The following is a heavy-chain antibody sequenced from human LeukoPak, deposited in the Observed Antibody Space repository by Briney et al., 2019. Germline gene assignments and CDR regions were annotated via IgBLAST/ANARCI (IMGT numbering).Heavy chain of an antibody. CDR3: ARGGLKGTTQRPYYYDSSGYSDAFDI. J-gene: IGHJ3*02. CDR1: GGSFSGYY. V-gene: IGHV4-34*01. D-gene: IGHD3-22*01. CDR2: INHSGST. Sequence: SETLSLTCAVYGGSFSGYYWSWIRQPPGKGLEWIGEINHSGSTNYNPSLKSRVTISVDTSKNQFSLKLSSVTAADTAVYYCARGGLKGTTQRPYYYDSSGYSDAFDIWGQGTMVTVSS.